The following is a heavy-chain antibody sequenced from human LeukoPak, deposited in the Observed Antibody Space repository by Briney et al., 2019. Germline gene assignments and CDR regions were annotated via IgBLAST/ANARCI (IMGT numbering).Heavy chain of an antibody. V-gene: IGHV4-38-2*02. CDR1: GYSISSGYY. Sequence: SETLPLTCSVSGYSISSGYYWGWIRQPPGKGLEWIGSIYHSGTTYYNPSLRSRVTISVDTSKDQFSLKLSSVTAADTAVYYCAREFIEGYSYGYGNWGQGTLVTVSS. CDR2: IYHSGTT. D-gene: IGHD5-18*01. J-gene: IGHJ4*02. CDR3: AREFIEGYSYGYGN.